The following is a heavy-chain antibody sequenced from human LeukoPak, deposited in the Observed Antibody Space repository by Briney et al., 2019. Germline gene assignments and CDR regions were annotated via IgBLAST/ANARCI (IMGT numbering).Heavy chain of an antibody. CDR1: GLTFSSYA. J-gene: IGHJ4*02. V-gene: IGHV3-30-3*01. Sequence: GGSLRLSCAASGLTFSSYAMHWVRQAPGKGLEWVAVISYDGSNKYYADSVKGRFTISRDNSKNTLYVQMTSLRAEDTAVYYCARMTSSWYGPFGYWGQGTLVTVSS. CDR2: ISYDGSNK. CDR3: ARMTSSWYGPFGY. D-gene: IGHD6-13*01.